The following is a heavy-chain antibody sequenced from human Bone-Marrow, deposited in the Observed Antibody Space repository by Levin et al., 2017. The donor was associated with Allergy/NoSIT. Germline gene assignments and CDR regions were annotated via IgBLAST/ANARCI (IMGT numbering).Heavy chain of an antibody. Sequence: GESLKISCAASGINFSDYYMSWIRQAPGKGLEWLSYISGSGSTIYYADSVRGRFTISRDNAKNSLYLQMNSLRAEDTAVYYCARGLNLYYDSSGYGGWGQGTLVTVSS. CDR3: ARGLNLYYDSSGYGG. D-gene: IGHD3-22*01. CDR2: ISGSGSTI. CDR1: GINFSDYY. J-gene: IGHJ4*02. V-gene: IGHV3-11*01.